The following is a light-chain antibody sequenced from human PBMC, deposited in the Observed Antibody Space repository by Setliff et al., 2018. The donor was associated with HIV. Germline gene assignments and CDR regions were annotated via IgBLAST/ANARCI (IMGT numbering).Light chain of an antibody. CDR3: SSYTSTPLYV. J-gene: IGLJ1*01. CDR1: SSDVGGYTY. Sequence: LTQPASVSGSPGQSITISCAGISSDVGGYTYVSWYQQHPGKAPKLMIYDVSNRPSGVSIRFSGSKSGNTASLTISGLQAEDEADYYCSSYTSTPLYVFGTGTK. CDR2: DVS. V-gene: IGLV2-14*03.